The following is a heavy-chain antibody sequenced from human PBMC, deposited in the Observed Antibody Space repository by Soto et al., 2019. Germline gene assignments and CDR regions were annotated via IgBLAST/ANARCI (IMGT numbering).Heavy chain of an antibody. J-gene: IGHJ4*02. V-gene: IGHV3-23*01. Sequence: AGGSLRLSCAASGFTFSSYAMSWVRQAPGKGLEWVSAISGSGGSTYYADSVKGRFTISRDNSKNTLYLQMNSLRAEDTAVYYCAKKGTIAARPHYFDYWGQGTLVTVSS. CDR2: ISGSGGST. CDR3: AKKGTIAARPHYFDY. D-gene: IGHD6-6*01. CDR1: GFTFSSYA.